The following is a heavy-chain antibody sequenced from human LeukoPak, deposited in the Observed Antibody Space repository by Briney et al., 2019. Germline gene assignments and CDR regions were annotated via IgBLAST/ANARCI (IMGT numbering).Heavy chain of an antibody. V-gene: IGHV3-9*02. D-gene: IGHD2-21*02. J-gene: IGHJ2*01. Sequence: PGGSLRLSCAASGFSSDDYAMHWVRHAPGKGLEWVSGISYNSDTIAYADSVKGRFTISRDNAKNSLYLQMNSLRAEDTALYYCAKDYCGGDCYSGWYFDLWGRGTLVTVSS. CDR2: ISYNSDTI. CDR3: AKDYCGGDCYSGWYFDL. CDR1: GFSSDDYA.